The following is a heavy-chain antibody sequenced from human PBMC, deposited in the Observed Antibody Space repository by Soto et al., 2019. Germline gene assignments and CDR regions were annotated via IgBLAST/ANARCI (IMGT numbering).Heavy chain of an antibody. Sequence: TSETLSVTCTVSGGSISSYYWSWIRQPPGKGLEWIGYVFYSGSTSYNPSLKSRVTISIDTSEKQFSLKLSSITAADTAIYYCARGSPRYPPSGSLDYWGQGTLVTVSS. CDR1: GGSISSYY. V-gene: IGHV4-59*01. D-gene: IGHD1-26*01. CDR2: VFYSGST. CDR3: ARGSPRYPPSGSLDY. J-gene: IGHJ4*02.